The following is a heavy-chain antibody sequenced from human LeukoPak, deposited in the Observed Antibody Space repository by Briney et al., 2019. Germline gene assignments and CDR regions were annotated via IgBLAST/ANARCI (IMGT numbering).Heavy chain of an antibody. CDR3: ARHRLVVPVLLWFGEFENDAFDI. V-gene: IGHV4-30-2*03. CDR2: IYHSGST. Sequence: PSQTLSLTCTVSGGSISSGGYYWSWIRQPPGKGLEWIGYIYHSGSTYYNPSLKSRVTISVDTSKNQFSLKLSSVTAADTAVYYCARHRLVVPVLLWFGEFENDAFDIWGQGTMVTVSS. CDR1: GGSISSGGYY. D-gene: IGHD3-10*01. J-gene: IGHJ3*02.